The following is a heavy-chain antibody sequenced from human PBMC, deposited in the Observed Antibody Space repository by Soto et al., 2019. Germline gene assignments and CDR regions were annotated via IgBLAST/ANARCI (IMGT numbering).Heavy chain of an antibody. CDR2: INGDGSTT. D-gene: IGHD3-22*01. CDR1: GFTFSSYW. CDR3: ARPRYDGSGTPFDH. V-gene: IGHV3-74*01. Sequence: EVQLVESGGVLVQPGGSLRLSCAASGFTFSSYWMHWVRQAPGKGLVWVSRINGDGSTTSYAGSVKGRFIISRDNAKNMLYLQMNSLRAEDTAVYYCARPRYDGSGTPFDHWGQGTLVTVSS. J-gene: IGHJ4*02.